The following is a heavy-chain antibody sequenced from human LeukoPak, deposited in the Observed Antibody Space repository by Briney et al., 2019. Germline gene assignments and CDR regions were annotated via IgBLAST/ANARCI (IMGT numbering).Heavy chain of an antibody. J-gene: IGHJ4*02. CDR3: ARGRPSGFQDY. V-gene: IGHV4-38-2*01. CDR1: DSSITSDYY. Sequence: SETLSLTCAGSDSSITSDYYWAWIRQPPGKGLEWIGSIYHSGSTYYNPSLKSRVTISVDTSKNQFSLKLTSVTAADTAVYYCARGRPSGFQDYWGQGTLVTVSS. D-gene: IGHD3-10*01. CDR2: IYHSGST.